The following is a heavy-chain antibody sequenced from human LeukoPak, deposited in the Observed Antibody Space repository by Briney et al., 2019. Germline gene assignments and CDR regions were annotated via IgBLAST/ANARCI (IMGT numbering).Heavy chain of an antibody. CDR2: MNPHSGKT. V-gene: IGHV1-8*01. D-gene: IGHD6-19*01. J-gene: IGHJ2*01. Sequence: PGASVKVSCKASGYPFNNYDTNWVRQATGQGLEWMGWMNPHSGKTGYAQKFQGRVTMTRDTPISTAYMELSRLRSDDTAVYYCARDPRYPRAVAGMWYFDLWGRGTLVTVSS. CDR1: GYPFNNYD. CDR3: ARDPRYPRAVAGMWYFDL.